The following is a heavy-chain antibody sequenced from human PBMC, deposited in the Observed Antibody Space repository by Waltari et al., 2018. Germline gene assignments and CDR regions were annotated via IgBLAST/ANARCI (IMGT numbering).Heavy chain of an antibody. J-gene: IGHJ6*02. CDR2: INSDGSST. CDR1: GFTFSRYW. CDR3: ARVATKTYSSPVPGRPYYYGMDV. D-gene: IGHD6-13*01. V-gene: IGHV3-74*01. Sequence: EEQLVESGGGLVQPGESLRLSCSASGFTFSRYWMDWVRQVPGKGLVWVSRINSDGSSTIYAESVKGRFTISRDNAKNTLYVQMNRLRAEDTAVYYCARVATKTYSSPVPGRPYYYGMDVWGQGTTVTVSS.